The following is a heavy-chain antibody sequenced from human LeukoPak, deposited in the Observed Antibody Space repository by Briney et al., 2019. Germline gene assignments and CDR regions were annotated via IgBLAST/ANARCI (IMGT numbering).Heavy chain of an antibody. D-gene: IGHD6-13*01. CDR1: GYTFTGYN. V-gene: IGHV1-2*06. Sequence: ASVKVSSKDSGYTFTGYNIHWVQQAPGQGLERMGRVNPNGGGTIYTQRFQGRVTTTWDTSITTAYMDLSSLTSHKTALYYCARSLDSSWTGYFQSWGQGTLVSVSS. CDR3: ARSLDSSWTGYFQS. CDR2: VNPNGGGT. J-gene: IGHJ1*01.